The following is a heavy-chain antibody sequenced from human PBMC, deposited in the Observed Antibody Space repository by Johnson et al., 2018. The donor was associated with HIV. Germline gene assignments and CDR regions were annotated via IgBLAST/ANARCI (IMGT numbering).Heavy chain of an antibody. V-gene: IGHV3-30*02. D-gene: IGHD1-20*01. Sequence: QVQLVESGGGVVQPGGSLRLSCTGSGFTFSIYGIHWVRQAPDKGLEWVAFIHYDGSNKYYADSVKGRFTISRDNSENTVYVQMNSLRTEYTGMYYCAKIITGTTYDALDLWGQGTMVTVSS. J-gene: IGHJ3*01. CDR3: AKIITGTTYDALDL. CDR1: GFTFSIYG. CDR2: IHYDGSNK.